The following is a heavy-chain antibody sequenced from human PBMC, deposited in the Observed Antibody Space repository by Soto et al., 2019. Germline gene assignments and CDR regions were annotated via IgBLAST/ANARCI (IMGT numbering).Heavy chain of an antibody. Sequence: EVQLLESGGGLVQPGGSLRLSCAASGFTFSSDAMSWVRQAPGKGLEWVSAISGSGGSTYYADSVKGRFTISRDNSKNTLYLQMNSLRAEDTAVYYCAKERRGWIQLWLPYFDYWGQGTLVTVSS. CDR3: AKERRGWIQLWLPYFDY. J-gene: IGHJ4*02. V-gene: IGHV3-23*01. D-gene: IGHD5-18*01. CDR2: ISGSGGST. CDR1: GFTFSSDA.